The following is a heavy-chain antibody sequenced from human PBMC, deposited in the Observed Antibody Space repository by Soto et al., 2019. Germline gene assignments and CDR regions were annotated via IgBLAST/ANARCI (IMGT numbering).Heavy chain of an antibody. D-gene: IGHD6-13*01. CDR3: ARLRFTGYSSSWYEYYYMDV. CDR1: GYSFTSYW. CDR2: IYPGDSDT. J-gene: IGHJ6*03. V-gene: IGHV5-51*01. Sequence: PGESLKISCKGSGYSFTSYWIGWVRQMPGKGLEWMGIIYPGDSDTRYSPSFQGQVTISADKSISTAYLQWSSLKASDTAMYYCARLRFTGYSSSWYEYYYMDVWGKGTTVTVSS.